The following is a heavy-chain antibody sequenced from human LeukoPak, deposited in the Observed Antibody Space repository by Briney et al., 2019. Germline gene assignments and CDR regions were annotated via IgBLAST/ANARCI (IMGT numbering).Heavy chain of an antibody. V-gene: IGHV3-7*04. CDR1: GFTFSTYW. D-gene: IGHD5-18*01. J-gene: IGHJ4*02. CDR2: IKEDGSEI. Sequence: GGSLRLSCAASGFTFSTYWMSWVRQAPGKGLEWVANIKEDGSEINYADSVRGRFTTSRDNAKNSLYLQMNSLRAEDTAVYYCARGYTCGYWGQGTLVIVSS. CDR3: ARGYTCGY.